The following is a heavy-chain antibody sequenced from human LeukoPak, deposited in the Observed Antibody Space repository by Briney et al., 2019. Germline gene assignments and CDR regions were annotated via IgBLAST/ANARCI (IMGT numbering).Heavy chain of an antibody. CDR2: IIPILDIA. CDR3: AGERGYNDGLDV. CDR1: GGTFSSFA. V-gene: IGHV1-69*04. Sequence: VASVRVSCKASGGTFSSFAISWVRQAPGQGLEWMGRIIPILDIADYSQKFQGRVTITADKSTTTAYMELRSLRSEDTAVYYCAGERGYNDGLDVWGQGTTVTVSS. D-gene: IGHD1-1*01. J-gene: IGHJ6*02.